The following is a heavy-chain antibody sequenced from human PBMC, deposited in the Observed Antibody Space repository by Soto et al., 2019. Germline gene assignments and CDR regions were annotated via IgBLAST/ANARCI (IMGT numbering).Heavy chain of an antibody. D-gene: IGHD6-6*01. CDR1: GFTFSNYW. J-gene: IGHJ4*02. V-gene: IGHV3-7*01. Sequence: GGSLRLSCAASGFTFSNYWMSWVRQAPGKGLEWVVNIKQDGSQKYFLDSVKGRFTVSRDNAKNSVYLQVNSLRAEDTAFYYCARIGYSSSSFDYWGRGTLVTVSS. CDR2: IKQDGSQK. CDR3: ARIGYSSSSFDY.